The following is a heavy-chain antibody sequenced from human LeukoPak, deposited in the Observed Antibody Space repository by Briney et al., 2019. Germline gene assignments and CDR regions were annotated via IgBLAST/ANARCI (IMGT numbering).Heavy chain of an antibody. CDR1: GFTFSSFA. Sequence: PGGSLRLSCAASGFTFSSFAMTWVRQAPGKGLEWVSTINNSGDSTYYGDSVKGRFTISRDNSKSTLYLQMNSLRAEDTAVYYCAKDHSSYDILTGYPLTWGQGTLVTVS. J-gene: IGHJ5*02. D-gene: IGHD3-9*01. CDR2: INNSGDST. V-gene: IGHV3-23*01. CDR3: AKDHSSYDILTGYPLT.